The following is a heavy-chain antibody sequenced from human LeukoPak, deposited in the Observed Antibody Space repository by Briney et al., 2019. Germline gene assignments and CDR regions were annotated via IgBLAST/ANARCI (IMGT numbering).Heavy chain of an antibody. CDR3: APRGYCSSTSCYGFVY. CDR1: GYTFTGYY. D-gene: IGHD2-2*01. CDR2: INPNSGGT. Sequence: ASVKVSCKASGYTFTGYYMHWVRQAPGQGLEWMGWINPNSGGTNYAQKFQGRVTMTRDTSISTAYMELSRLRSDDTAVYYCAPRGYCSSTSCYGFVYWGQGTLVTVSS. J-gene: IGHJ4*02. V-gene: IGHV1-2*02.